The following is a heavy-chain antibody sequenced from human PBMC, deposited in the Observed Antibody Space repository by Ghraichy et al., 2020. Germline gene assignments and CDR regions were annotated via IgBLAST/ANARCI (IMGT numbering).Heavy chain of an antibody. J-gene: IGHJ4*02. Sequence: GGSLRLSCAASGFTFDDYAMHWVRQAPGKGLEWVSGISWNSGSIGYADSVKGRFTISRDNAKNSLYLQMNSLRAEDTALYYCAKDMRQLGGFDYWGQGTLVTVSS. V-gene: IGHV3-9*01. CDR1: GFTFDDYA. CDR3: AKDMRQLGGFDY. CDR2: ISWNSGSI. D-gene: IGHD6-6*01.